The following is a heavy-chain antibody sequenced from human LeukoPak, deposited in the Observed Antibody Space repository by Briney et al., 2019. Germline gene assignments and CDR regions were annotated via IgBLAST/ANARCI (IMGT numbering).Heavy chain of an antibody. J-gene: IGHJ4*02. CDR2: ISSSSTTI. CDR3: ANTAGYKVY. Sequence: GGSLRLSCAASGFTFSSYRMNWVRQAPGKGLEWVSYISSSSTTIYYADSVKGRFTISRDNAKNSLYLQMNSLRAEDTAVYYCANTAGYKVYWGQGTLVTVSS. CDR1: GFTFSSYR. D-gene: IGHD1-14*01. V-gene: IGHV3-48*01.